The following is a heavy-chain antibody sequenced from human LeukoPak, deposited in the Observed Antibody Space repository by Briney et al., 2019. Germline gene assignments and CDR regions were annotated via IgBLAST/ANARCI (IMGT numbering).Heavy chain of an antibody. Sequence: GASVKVSCKASGYTFTSYYIHWVRQAPGQGLEWMGIISPSGDTTTYAQKFQGRVTVTRDTSTSTVYMELSSLRSEDTAVYYCARDRGGTGYPLGDYWGQGTLVTVSS. V-gene: IGHV1-46*01. CDR2: ISPSGDTT. CDR3: ARDRGGTGYPLGDY. J-gene: IGHJ4*02. D-gene: IGHD3-9*01. CDR1: GYTFTSYY.